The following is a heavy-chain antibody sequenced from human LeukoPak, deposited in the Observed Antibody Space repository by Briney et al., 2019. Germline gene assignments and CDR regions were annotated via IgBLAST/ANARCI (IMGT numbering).Heavy chain of an antibody. CDR3: GKLPQAGGDHYYIDV. V-gene: IGHV3-23*05. Sequence: GGSVRLSCAASGFTFSAYGMTWVRQAPGKGLEWVSAIDRSGHYTYYPDSVKGRFTISRDNSKHTLFLQMNSLRAADTAVYYCGKLPQAGGDHYYIDVWGKGTTVTVSS. D-gene: IGHD2-21*02. CDR2: IDRSGHYT. J-gene: IGHJ6*03. CDR1: GFTFSAYG.